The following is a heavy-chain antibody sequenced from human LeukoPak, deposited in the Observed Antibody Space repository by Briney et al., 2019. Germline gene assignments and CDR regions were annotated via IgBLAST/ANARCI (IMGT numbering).Heavy chain of an antibody. J-gene: IGHJ4*02. CDR3: ASDLGTRYFDY. CDR1: GLTFRSYG. D-gene: IGHD3-16*01. Sequence: PGGSLILSCAVSGLTFRSYGMHWVRQAPGKGLEWVAVIWYDGSNKYYVDSVKGRFTISRDNSKKTLYLQMSNLRAEDTAVYYCASDLGTRYFDYWGQGILVTVSS. CDR2: IWYDGSNK. V-gene: IGHV3-33*01.